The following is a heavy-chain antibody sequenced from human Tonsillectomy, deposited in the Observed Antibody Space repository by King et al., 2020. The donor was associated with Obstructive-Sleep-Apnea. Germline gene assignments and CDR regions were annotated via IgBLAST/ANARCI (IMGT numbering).Heavy chain of an antibody. D-gene: IGHD6-13*01. Sequence: VQLVESGGGLVQPGGSLRLSCAASGFTFSGYNMNWVRQAPGKGLEWVSYISSSSSTIYYADSVKGRFTISRDNAKNSLDLQMNSLRAEDTAVYYCARDLVPDAFDIWGQGTMVTVSS. CDR2: ISSSSSTI. CDR1: GFTFSGYN. CDR3: ARDLVPDAFDI. V-gene: IGHV3-48*04. J-gene: IGHJ3*02.